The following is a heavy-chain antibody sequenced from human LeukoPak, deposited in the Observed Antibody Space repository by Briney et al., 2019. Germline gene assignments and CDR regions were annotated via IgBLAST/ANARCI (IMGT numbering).Heavy chain of an antibody. Sequence: GGSLRLSCATSGFTFSAHTMNWVRQGPMRGLEWVAYISSHGSGIYYADSVKGRFTISRDNANNSVYLQMNNLGVDDTAVYYCARGLTTSGPYYDYWGRGTQVTVSS. CDR1: GFTFSAHT. D-gene: IGHD4/OR15-4a*01. CDR3: ARGLTTSGPYYDY. V-gene: IGHV3-48*04. J-gene: IGHJ4*02. CDR2: ISSHGSGI.